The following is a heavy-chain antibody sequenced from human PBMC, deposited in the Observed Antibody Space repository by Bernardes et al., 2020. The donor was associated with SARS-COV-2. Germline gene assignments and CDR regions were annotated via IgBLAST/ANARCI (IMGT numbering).Heavy chain of an antibody. CDR3: AGGGGY. D-gene: IGHD2-15*01. CDR1: GFTFNTHW. J-gene: IGHJ4*02. CDR2: INQDGSHA. Sequence: GGSLRLSCAASGFTFNTHWMRWVRQAPGKGLECVARINQDGSHADYVDSVKGRFTISRDNAKNSLYLQMNGLRVEDTALYYCAGGGGYWGQGALVTVSS. V-gene: IGHV3-7*04.